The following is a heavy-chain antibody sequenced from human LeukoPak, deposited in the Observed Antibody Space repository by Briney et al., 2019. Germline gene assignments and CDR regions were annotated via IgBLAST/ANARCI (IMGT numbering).Heavy chain of an antibody. CDR2: VSGSGSEI. Sequence: GGSLRLSCAASGFTFNNFEMNWVRQAPGKGLEWIAYVSGSGSEIHYGDSVRGRFTISRDNAKNSLYLQMNSLRAEDTAVYYCARAIAVTPWYFDLWGRGTLVTVSS. V-gene: IGHV3-48*03. D-gene: IGHD6-19*01. CDR3: ARAIAVTPWYFDL. J-gene: IGHJ2*01. CDR1: GFTFNNFE.